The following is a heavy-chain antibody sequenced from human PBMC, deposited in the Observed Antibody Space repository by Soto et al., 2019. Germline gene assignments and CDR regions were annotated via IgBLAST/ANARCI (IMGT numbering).Heavy chain of an antibody. D-gene: IGHD2-8*01. CDR2: IYYSGST. J-gene: IGHJ5*02. CDR1: GGSTSSNGYY. Sequence: QLQLQESGPGLVKPSETLSLTCSVSGGSTSSNGYYWGWIRQPPGKGLEWIGTIYYSGSTYYNPSLKRRVTLSVVASKNQFSLELSSVTAADPALHSCASHVSMDRFDPWGQGPLVTVSS. CDR3: ASHVSMDRFDP. V-gene: IGHV4-39*01.